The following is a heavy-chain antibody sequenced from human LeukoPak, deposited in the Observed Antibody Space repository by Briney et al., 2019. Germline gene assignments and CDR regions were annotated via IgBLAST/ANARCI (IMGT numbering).Heavy chain of an antibody. D-gene: IGHD4-23*01. V-gene: IGHV4-59*01. Sequence: SETLSLTCTVSGGSIFNFYWSWIRQPPGKALEWIGYIYYSGSTNYNPSLKSRVTISVDTSKNQFSLKLSSVTAADTAVYFCARDLRWSRPHEGLDFWGHGTLVTVSS. J-gene: IGHJ3*01. CDR3: ARDLRWSRPHEGLDF. CDR2: IYYSGST. CDR1: GGSIFNFY.